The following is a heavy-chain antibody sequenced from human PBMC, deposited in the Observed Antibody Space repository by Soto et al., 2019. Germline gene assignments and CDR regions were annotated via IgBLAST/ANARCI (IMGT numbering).Heavy chain of an antibody. V-gene: IGHV4-59*01. CDR1: RSAISSYY. CDR2: IYYSGST. D-gene: IGHD2-2*01. Sequence: SQTRPRTCTVSRSAISSYYWSWIRQPPGKGLEWIGYIYYSGSTNYNPSLKSRVTISVDTSKNQFSLKLSSVTAADTAVYYCARAWGYCSSTSCSPYYFDYWGQGTLVTVSS. CDR3: ARAWGYCSSTSCSPYYFDY. J-gene: IGHJ4*02.